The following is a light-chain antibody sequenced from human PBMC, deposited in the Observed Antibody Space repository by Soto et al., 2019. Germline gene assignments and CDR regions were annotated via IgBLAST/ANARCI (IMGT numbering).Light chain of an antibody. CDR3: QVRETNTDHLV. J-gene: IGLJ3*02. CDR2: DDT. Sequence: SYELTQAPSMSVAPGQTARITCGGNNIGSKSVHWYQQRPGQAPVVVIYDDTDRPSGIPERFSGSNSGNTATLTISGVEAGDEADYYCQVRETNTDHLVFRGGTKLTVL. CDR1: NIGSKS. V-gene: IGLV3-21*02.